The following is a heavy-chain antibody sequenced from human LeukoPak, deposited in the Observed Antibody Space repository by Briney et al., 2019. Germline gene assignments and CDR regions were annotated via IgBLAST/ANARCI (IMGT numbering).Heavy chain of an antibody. CDR2: ISDSGST. CDR1: GGSLSTHH. J-gene: IGHJ4*02. D-gene: IGHD3-22*01. V-gene: IGHV4-59*11. CDR3: ARGYDSSAYYPFNY. Sequence: PSETLSLTCVVSGGSLSTHHWSWIRQSPGRGLEWIGYISDSGSTNYNPSLKSRVTISVDTSKSQFSLMLSSVTAADTAVYYCARGYDSSAYYPFNYWGQGTLVTVPS.